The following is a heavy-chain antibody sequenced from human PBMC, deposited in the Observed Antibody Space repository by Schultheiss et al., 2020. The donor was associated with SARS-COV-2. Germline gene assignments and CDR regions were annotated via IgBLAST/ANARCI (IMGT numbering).Heavy chain of an antibody. D-gene: IGHD5-18*01. CDR3: ATDQDTAPGYGMDV. CDR2: IEGKTDGGTT. Sequence: GGSLRLSCAASGFTFSSYSMNWVRQAPGKRLEWVGRIEGKTDGGTTDYVAPVKGRFTISRDDSENTLYLQMNSLRAEDTAVYYCATDQDTAPGYGMDVWGQGTTVTVSS. J-gene: IGHJ6*02. V-gene: IGHV3-15*04. CDR1: GFTFSSYS.